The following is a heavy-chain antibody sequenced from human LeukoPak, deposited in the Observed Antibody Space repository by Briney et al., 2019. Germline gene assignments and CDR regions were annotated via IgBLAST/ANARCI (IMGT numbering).Heavy chain of an antibody. CDR2: ISWNSGSI. J-gene: IGHJ4*02. Sequence: GGSLRLSCAASGFTFDGYAMHWVRQAPGKGLEWVSGISWNSGSIGYADSVKGRFTISRDNAKNSLYLQMNSLRAEDTALYYCAKATDDYGDYRIDYWGQGTLVTVSS. CDR1: GFTFDGYA. CDR3: AKATDDYGDYRIDY. D-gene: IGHD4-17*01. V-gene: IGHV3-9*01.